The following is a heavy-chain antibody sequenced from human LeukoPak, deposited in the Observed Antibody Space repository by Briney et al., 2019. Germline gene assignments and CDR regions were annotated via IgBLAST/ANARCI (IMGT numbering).Heavy chain of an antibody. D-gene: IGHD3-22*01. CDR3: ARGFDSRFFDK. J-gene: IGHJ4*02. CDR1: GFTFDDYA. Sequence: GGSLRLSCAASGFTFDDYAMHWVRQAPGKGLEWVSGISWNSGNIGYADSVKGRFTISRDNAKNSLYLQMNSLRAEDTAVYYCARGFDSRFFDKWGQGTLVTVSS. V-gene: IGHV3-9*01. CDR2: ISWNSGNI.